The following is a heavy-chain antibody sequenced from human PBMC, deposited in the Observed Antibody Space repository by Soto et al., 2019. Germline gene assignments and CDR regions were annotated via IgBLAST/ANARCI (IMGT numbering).Heavy chain of an antibody. D-gene: IGHD2-2*01. CDR2: INQDGSEK. Sequence: PGGSLRLSCAASGFTFSSYWMSWVRQAPGKGLEWVANINQDGSEKYYVDSVKGRFTISRDNAKNSLYLQMNSLRAEDTAVYYCARDLGYCSSTSCYHAFDIWGQGTMVTVSS. V-gene: IGHV3-7*01. CDR1: GFTFSSYW. J-gene: IGHJ3*02. CDR3: ARDLGYCSSTSCYHAFDI.